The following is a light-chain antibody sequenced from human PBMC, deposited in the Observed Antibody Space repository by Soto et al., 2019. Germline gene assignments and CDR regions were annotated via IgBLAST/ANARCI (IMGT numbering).Light chain of an antibody. CDR2: SNN. V-gene: IGLV1-44*01. J-gene: IGLJ1*01. CDR1: SSNIGSNA. Sequence: QSVLTQPPSASGTPGQRVTISCSGGSSNIGSNAVTWYHQLPGTAPKLLIYSNNQRPSGVPDRFSGSKSGTSASLAISGLQSEDEADSYCAAWDDSLNGLYVFGTGTKVTLL. CDR3: AAWDDSLNGLYV.